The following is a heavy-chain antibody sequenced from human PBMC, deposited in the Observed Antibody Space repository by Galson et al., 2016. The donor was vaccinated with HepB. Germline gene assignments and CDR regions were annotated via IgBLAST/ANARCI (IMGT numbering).Heavy chain of an antibody. CDR1: GYTFTSYD. Sequence: SVKVSSKASGYTFTSYDINWVRQATGQGLEWMGWMSPNSGNTGYAQKFQGRVTMTRNTSISTAYMELSSLRSEDTAVYYCARISGYSSGWYHYFGYWGQGTLVTVSS. CDR3: ARISGYSSGWYHYFGY. J-gene: IGHJ4*02. V-gene: IGHV1-8*01. CDR2: MSPNSGNT. D-gene: IGHD6-19*01.